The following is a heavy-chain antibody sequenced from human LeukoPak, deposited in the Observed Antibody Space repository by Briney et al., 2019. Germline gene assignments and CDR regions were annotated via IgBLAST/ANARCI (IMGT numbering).Heavy chain of an antibody. D-gene: IGHD3-10*01. J-gene: IGHJ6*02. CDR1: GFTFSSYA. CDR3: ARAFGFGELSFTYYYYGMDV. CDR2: IKQDGSEK. Sequence: PGGSLRLSCAASGFTFSSYAMSWVRQAPGKGLEWVANIKQDGSEKYYVDSVKGRFTISRDNAKNSLYLQMNSLRAEDTAVYYCARAFGFGELSFTYYYYGMDVWGQGTTVTVSS. V-gene: IGHV3-7*01.